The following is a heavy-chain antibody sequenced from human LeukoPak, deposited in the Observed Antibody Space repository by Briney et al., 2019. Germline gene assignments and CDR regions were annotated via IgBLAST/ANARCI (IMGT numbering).Heavy chain of an antibody. V-gene: IGHV3-23*01. D-gene: IGHD2-21*01. Sequence: GGSLRLSCAASGFTFSSYAMSWVRQAPGKGLEWVSAISGSGGSTYYADSVKGRFTISRDNSKNTLYLQMNSLRAEDTAVYYCVRDNSLNSRGWWFDPWGQGTLVTVSS. CDR3: VRDNSLNSRGWWFDP. J-gene: IGHJ5*02. CDR2: ISGSGGST. CDR1: GFTFSSYA.